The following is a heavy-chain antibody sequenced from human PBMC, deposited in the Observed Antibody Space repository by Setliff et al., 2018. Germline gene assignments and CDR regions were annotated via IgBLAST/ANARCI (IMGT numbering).Heavy chain of an antibody. CDR3: ATIDGRWAPPQYYFDS. CDR2: INHRGST. Sequence: SETLSLTCAAYGGTFSDYYWTWIRQPPGKGLEWVGEINHRGSTNYNPSLKSRVTISVDTSKNHFSLRLTSVTAADSAIYYCATIDGRWAPPQYYFDSWGLGTLVTVSS. V-gene: IGHV4-34*08. J-gene: IGHJ4*02. D-gene: IGHD1-26*01. CDR1: GGTFSDYY.